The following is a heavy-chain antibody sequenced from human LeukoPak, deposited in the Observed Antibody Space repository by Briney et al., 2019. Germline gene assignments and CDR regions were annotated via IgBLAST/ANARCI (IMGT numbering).Heavy chain of an antibody. CDR2: IIPIFGTA. Sequence: GASVKVSCKASGGTFSSYAISWVRQAPGQGLEWMGGIIPIFGTANYAQKFQRRVTITADESTSTAYMELSSLRSEDTAVYYCARQDTATFDYWGQGTLVTVSS. CDR3: ARQDTATFDY. J-gene: IGHJ4*02. D-gene: IGHD5-18*01. V-gene: IGHV1-69*13. CDR1: GGTFSSYA.